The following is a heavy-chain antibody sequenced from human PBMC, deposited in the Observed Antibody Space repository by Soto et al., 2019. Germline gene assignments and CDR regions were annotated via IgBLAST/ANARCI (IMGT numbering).Heavy chain of an antibody. D-gene: IGHD4-17*01. J-gene: IGHJ3*02. Sequence: PSETLSLTCTVSGGSISHFYWSWIRQSPGKGLEWLGYIYDSGSTSYNPSLRSRVTMSMDTSKTQFSLNLSSVTAADTAVYFCAASYYGIVTGHFAFDIWGHGTMVTVSS. CDR2: IYDSGST. CDR3: AASYYGIVTGHFAFDI. V-gene: IGHV4-59*01. CDR1: GGSISHFY.